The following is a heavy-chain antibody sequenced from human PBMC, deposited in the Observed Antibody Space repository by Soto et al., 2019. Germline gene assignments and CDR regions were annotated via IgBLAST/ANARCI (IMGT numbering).Heavy chain of an antibody. Sequence: QVQLVQSGAEVKKPGASVKVSCKASGYTFTDYYIHWVRQAPGHGLEWMGWINPNSGGTNYAQKFQGRVTMTRVTSISTAYMELSSVRSDDTALYYCAKDANTGVVPAATGGMDGWGQGTTVTVSS. CDR3: AKDANTGVVPAATGGMDG. D-gene: IGHD2-2*01. J-gene: IGHJ6*02. CDR1: GYTFTDYY. V-gene: IGHV1-2*02. CDR2: INPNSGGT.